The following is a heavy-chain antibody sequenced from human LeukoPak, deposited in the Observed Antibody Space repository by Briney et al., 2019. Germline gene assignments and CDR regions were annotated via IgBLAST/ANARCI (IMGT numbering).Heavy chain of an antibody. Sequence: ASVKVSCTASGGTFSSYAISWVRQAPGQGLEWMGGIIPIFGTANYPQKFQGRVTITADQSTSTAYMELSSLRSEDTAVYYCARERRITIFGVAPMSDAFDIWGQGTMVTVSS. J-gene: IGHJ3*02. D-gene: IGHD3-3*01. CDR1: GGTFSSYA. V-gene: IGHV1-69*13. CDR2: IIPIFGTA. CDR3: ARERRITIFGVAPMSDAFDI.